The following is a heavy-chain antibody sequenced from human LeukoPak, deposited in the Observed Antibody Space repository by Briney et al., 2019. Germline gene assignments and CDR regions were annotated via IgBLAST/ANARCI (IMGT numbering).Heavy chain of an antibody. J-gene: IGHJ3*02. CDR2: INSDGSST. CDR3: ARGDADYYDSGGEAFDI. Sequence: PGGSLRLSCAASGFTFNNYAMSWVRQAPGKGLVWVSRINSDGSSTSYADSVKGRFTISRDNAKNTLYLQMNSLRAEDTAVYYCARGDADYYDSGGEAFDIWGQGTMVTVSS. CDR1: GFTFNNYA. V-gene: IGHV3-74*01. D-gene: IGHD3-22*01.